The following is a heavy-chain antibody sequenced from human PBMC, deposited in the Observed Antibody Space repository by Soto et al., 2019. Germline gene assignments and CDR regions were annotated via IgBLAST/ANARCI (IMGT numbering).Heavy chain of an antibody. CDR1: GGSISSSSYY. D-gene: IGHD6-6*01. CDR3: ARTSYSSSSLYYMDV. CDR2: IYYSGST. Sequence: SETLSLTCTVSGGSISSSSYYWGWIRQPPGKGLEWIGSIYYSGSTYYNPSLKSRVTISVDTSKNQFSLKLSSVTAADTAVYYCARTSYSSSSLYYMDVWGKGTTVTSP. V-gene: IGHV4-39*01. J-gene: IGHJ6*03.